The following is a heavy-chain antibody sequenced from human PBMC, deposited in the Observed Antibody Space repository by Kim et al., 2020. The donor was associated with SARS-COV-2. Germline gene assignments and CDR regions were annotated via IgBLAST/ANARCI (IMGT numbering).Heavy chain of an antibody. V-gene: IGHV4-59*01. CDR1: GGSMNSFY. Sequence: SETLSLTCSVSGGSMNSFYWSWIRQSPGQGLEWIGYVYYSGITKYNRSLRSRVTISIDMSKNQFSLNLRSVTAADSAVYYCVRGFYTNSWYPNLDYWGQGTLVTVSS. J-gene: IGHJ4*02. CDR3: VRGFYTNSWYPNLDY. D-gene: IGHD6-13*01. CDR2: VYYSGIT.